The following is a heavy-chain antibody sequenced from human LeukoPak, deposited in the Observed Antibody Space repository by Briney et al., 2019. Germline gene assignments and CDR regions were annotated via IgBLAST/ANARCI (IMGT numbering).Heavy chain of an antibody. J-gene: IGHJ4*02. V-gene: IGHV4-59*01. CDR1: GGSISSYY. D-gene: IGHD3-10*01. CDR2: IYYSGST. Sequence: SETLSLTCTVSGGSISSYYWSWIRQPPGKGLEWMGYIYYSGSTNYNPSLKSRVTISVDTSKNQFSLKLSSVTAADTAVCYCARGSKFLYFGSGSYFAYWGQGTLVTVSS. CDR3: ARGSKFLYFGSGSYFAY.